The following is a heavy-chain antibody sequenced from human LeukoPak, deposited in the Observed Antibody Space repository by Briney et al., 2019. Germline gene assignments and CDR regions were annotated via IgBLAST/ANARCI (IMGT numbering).Heavy chain of an antibody. CDR3: AISGYSSGWYYFDY. J-gene: IGHJ4*02. D-gene: IGHD6-19*01. CDR1: GFTFSSYA. Sequence: GGSLRLSCAASGFTFSSYAMSWVRQAPGKGLEWVSGISGRGDSTYYADSVKGRFTISRDNSKNTLHLQMNSLRAEDTAVYYCAISGYSSGWYYFDYWGQGTLVTVSS. V-gene: IGHV3-23*01. CDR2: ISGRGDST.